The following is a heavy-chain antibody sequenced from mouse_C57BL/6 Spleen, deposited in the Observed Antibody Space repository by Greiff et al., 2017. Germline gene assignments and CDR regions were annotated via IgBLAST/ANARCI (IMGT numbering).Heavy chain of an antibody. V-gene: IGHV1-54*01. J-gene: IGHJ4*01. CDR3: ARERDGKDAMDY. CDR2: INPGSGGT. Sequence: SGAELVRPGTSVKVSCKASGYAFTNYLIEWVKQRPGQGLEWIGVINPGSGGTNYNEKFKGKATLTADKSSSTAYMQLSSLTSEDSAVYFCARERDGKDAMDYWGQGTSVTVSS. D-gene: IGHD2-1*01. CDR1: GYAFTNYL.